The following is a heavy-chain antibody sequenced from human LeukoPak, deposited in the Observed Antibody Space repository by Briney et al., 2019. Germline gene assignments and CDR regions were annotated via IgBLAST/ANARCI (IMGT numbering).Heavy chain of an antibody. D-gene: IGHD1-26*01. J-gene: IGHJ5*02. V-gene: IGHV4-38-2*02. CDR1: AYSINSNYY. Sequence: SETLSLTCTVSAYSINSNYYWGWIRQPPGKGLEWIATIYHTGGTYYNPSLKSRVTISVDKSKNQFSLKLSSVTAADTAVYYCARLIVGATNWFDPWGQGTLDTVSS. CDR2: IYHTGGT. CDR3: ARLIVGATNWFDP.